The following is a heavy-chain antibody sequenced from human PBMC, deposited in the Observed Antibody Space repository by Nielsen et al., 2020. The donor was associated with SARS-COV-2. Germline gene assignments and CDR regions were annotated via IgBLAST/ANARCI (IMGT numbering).Heavy chain of an antibody. Sequence: SQTLSLTCAVYGGSFSGYYWSWIRQPAGKGLEWIGEINHSGSTNYNPSLKSRVTISVDTSKNQFSLKLSSVTAADTAVYYCARGREGRYSSGWYDYWGQGTLVTVSS. CDR2: INHSGST. CDR1: GGSFSGYY. CDR3: ARGREGRYSSGWYDY. J-gene: IGHJ4*02. D-gene: IGHD6-19*01. V-gene: IGHV4-34*01.